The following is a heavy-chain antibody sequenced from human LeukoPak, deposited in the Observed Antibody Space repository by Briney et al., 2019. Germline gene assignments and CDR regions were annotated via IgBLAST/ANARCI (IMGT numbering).Heavy chain of an antibody. D-gene: IGHD4-17*01. CDR3: ARHYGDYVHAFDI. V-gene: IGHV5-51*01. J-gene: IGHJ3*02. Sequence: GESLKISCKGSGYSFATYWIGWVRQMPGKGLEWMGIIYPGGSDTRYSPSFQGQVTISAEKSMSTAYLQWSSLKASDTAMFYCARHYGDYVHAFDIWGQGTMVTVSS. CDR2: IYPGGSDT. CDR1: GYSFATYW.